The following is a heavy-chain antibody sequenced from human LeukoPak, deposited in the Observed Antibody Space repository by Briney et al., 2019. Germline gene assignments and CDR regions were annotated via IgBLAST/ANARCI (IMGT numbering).Heavy chain of an antibody. D-gene: IGHD3-10*01. J-gene: IGHJ3*02. CDR3: ARRMKHLVRGLIYGFDI. Sequence: GESLKISFLVSGYSSSTYWIGWVRQLPGKGLEWMGSVHPDVSDTRYSPSFHGQVTLSVDKSISTAYLQWSSLKASDTAIYYCARRMKHLVRGLIYGFDIWGQGTMVTVSS. CDR1: GYSSSTYW. V-gene: IGHV5-51*01. CDR2: VHPDVSDT.